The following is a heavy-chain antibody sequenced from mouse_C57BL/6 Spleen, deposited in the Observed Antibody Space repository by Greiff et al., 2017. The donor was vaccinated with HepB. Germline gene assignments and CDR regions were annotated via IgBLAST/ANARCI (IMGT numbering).Heavy chain of an antibody. CDR2: IYPRSGNT. V-gene: IGHV1-81*01. D-gene: IGHD2-4*01. CDR3: ARGGYDYDPY. J-gene: IGHJ3*01. Sequence: VKLQESGAELARPGASVKLSCKASGYTFTSYGISWVKQRTGQGLEWIGEIYPRSGNTYYNEKFKGKATLTADKSSSTAYMELRSLTSEDSAVYFCARGGYDYDPYWGQGTLVTVSA. CDR1: GYTFTSYG.